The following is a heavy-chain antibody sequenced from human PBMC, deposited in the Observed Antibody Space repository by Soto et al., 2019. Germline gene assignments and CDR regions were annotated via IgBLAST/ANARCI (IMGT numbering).Heavy chain of an antibody. CDR2: ISGSGGST. D-gene: IGHD3-22*01. V-gene: IGHV3-23*01. J-gene: IGHJ4*02. CDR1: GFTFSSYA. CDR3: AKDLGVEGSSGYDFDY. Sequence: EVQLLESGGGLVQPGGSLRLSCAASGFTFSSYAMSWVRQAPGKGLEWVSAISGSGGSTYYADSVKGRFTISRDNSKNTLYLQMNSLRAEDTAVYYCAKDLGVEGSSGYDFDYWGQGTLVTVSS.